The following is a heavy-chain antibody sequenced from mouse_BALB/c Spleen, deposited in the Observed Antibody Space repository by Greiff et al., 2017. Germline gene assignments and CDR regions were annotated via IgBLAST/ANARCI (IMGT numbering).Heavy chain of an antibody. CDR1: GYSITSDYA. D-gene: IGHD2-1*01. J-gene: IGHJ4*01. V-gene: IGHV3-2*02. CDR2: ISYSGST. Sequence: EVKLQESGPGLVKPSQSLSLTCTVTGYSITSDYAWNWIRQFPGNKLEWMGYISYSGSTSYNPSLKSRISITRDTSKNQFFLQLNSVTTEDTATYYCAREGDGNPYYYAMDYWGQGTSVTVSS. CDR3: AREGDGNPYYYAMDY.